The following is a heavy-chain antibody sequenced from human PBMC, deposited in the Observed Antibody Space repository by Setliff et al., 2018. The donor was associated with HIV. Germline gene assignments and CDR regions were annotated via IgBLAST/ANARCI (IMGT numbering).Heavy chain of an antibody. CDR3: ARDGGSGRYHRSAYYYYMDV. D-gene: IGHD3-10*01. J-gene: IGHJ6*03. Sequence: GASVKVSCKASGGTFSSYAISWVRQAPGQGLEWMGGIIPIFGTANYAQKFQGRVTITADESTSTAYMELSSLRSEDTAVYYCARDGGSGRYHRSAYYYYMDVWGKGTTVTVSS. CDR2: IIPIFGTA. CDR1: GGTFSSYA. V-gene: IGHV1-69*13.